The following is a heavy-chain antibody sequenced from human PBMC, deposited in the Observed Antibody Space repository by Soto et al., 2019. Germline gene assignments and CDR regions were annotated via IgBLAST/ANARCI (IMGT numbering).Heavy chain of an antibody. CDR3: ARGNHRWLQLWYFDL. CDR1: GGTFSSYT. V-gene: IGHV1-69*12. J-gene: IGHJ2*01. Sequence: QVQLLQSGAEVKKPGSSVTVSCKASGGTFSSYTISWVRQAPGQGLEWMGGIIPIFGTANYAQKFQGRVTITADESTNTAYMELSSLRSEDTAVYYCARGNHRWLQLWYFDLWGRGTLVTVSS. CDR2: IIPIFGTA. D-gene: IGHD5-12*01.